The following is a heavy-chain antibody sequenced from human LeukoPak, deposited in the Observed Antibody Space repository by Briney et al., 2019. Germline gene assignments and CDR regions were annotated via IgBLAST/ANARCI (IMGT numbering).Heavy chain of an antibody. CDR1: GFTFSSYA. D-gene: IGHD2-15*01. CDR2: ISGSGGST. CDR3: AKVGGYCSGGSCYRVWFDP. J-gene: IGHJ5*02. V-gene: IGHV3-23*01. Sequence: GGSLRLSCAASGFTFSSYAMSWVRQAPGKGLEWVSAISGSGGSTYYADSVKGRFTISRDNPKNTLYLQMNSLRAEDTAVYYCAKVGGYCSGGSCYRVWFDPWGQGTLVTVSS.